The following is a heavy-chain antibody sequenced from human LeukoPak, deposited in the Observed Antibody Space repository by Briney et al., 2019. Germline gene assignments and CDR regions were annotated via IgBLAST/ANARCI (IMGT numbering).Heavy chain of an antibody. J-gene: IGHJ4*02. D-gene: IGHD4/OR15-4a*01. Sequence: GRSLRLSCAASGFTFSSYAMSWVRQAPGEGLKWVAGISDNGGGAYYAESLKGRFTISRDNSKNMLYLQMNSLRVEDTAVYYCAKESGPLGAPLYDYWGRGILVTASS. V-gene: IGHV3-23*01. CDR2: ISDNGGGA. CDR1: GFTFSSYA. CDR3: AKESGPLGAPLYDY.